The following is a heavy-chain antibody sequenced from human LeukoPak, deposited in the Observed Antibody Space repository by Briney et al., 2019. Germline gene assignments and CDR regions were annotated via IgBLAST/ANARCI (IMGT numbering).Heavy chain of an antibody. CDR1: GFTFSSYS. D-gene: IGHD6-19*01. Sequence: GGSLRLPCAASGFTFSSYSMNWVRQAPGKGLEWVSYISTSSSTKYYADSVKGRLTISRDNAKNSLYLQMNSLRAEDTAVYYCARDSAGFDHWGQGTLVTVSS. CDR2: ISTSSSTK. J-gene: IGHJ5*02. CDR3: ARDSAGFDH. V-gene: IGHV3-48*04.